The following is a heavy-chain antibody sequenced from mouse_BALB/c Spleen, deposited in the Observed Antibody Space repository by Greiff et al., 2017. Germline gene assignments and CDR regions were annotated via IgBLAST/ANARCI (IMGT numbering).Heavy chain of an antibody. J-gene: IGHJ3*01. D-gene: IGHD2-4*01. V-gene: IGHV2-5-1*01. CDR3: AKRGYDYDWFAY. CDR2: IWRGGST. Sequence: QVQLKESGPSLVQPSQSLSITCTVSGFSLTSYGVHWVRQSPGKGLEWLGVIWRGGSTDYNAAFMSRLSITKDNSKSQVFFKMNSLQADDTAIYDCAKRGYDYDWFAYWGQGTLVTVSA. CDR1: GFSLTSYG.